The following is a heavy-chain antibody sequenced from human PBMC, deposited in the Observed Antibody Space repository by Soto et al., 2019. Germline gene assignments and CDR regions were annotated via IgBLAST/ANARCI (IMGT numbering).Heavy chain of an antibody. D-gene: IGHD1-26*01. CDR3: AVAKRRGRGGNYHGMDN. CDR1: GFTFSDYG. Sequence: QVHLVESGGGVVQPGRSLRLSCTASGFTFSDYGMHWVRRAPDKGLEWVAVISYEGKNKYVTDSVKGRFSISRDNFSNTLTLPMNNLTPKDTAGDYSAVAKRRGRGGNYHGMDNWAQGTLVTVS. CDR2: ISYEGKNK. V-gene: IGHV3-30*19. J-gene: IGHJ4*02.